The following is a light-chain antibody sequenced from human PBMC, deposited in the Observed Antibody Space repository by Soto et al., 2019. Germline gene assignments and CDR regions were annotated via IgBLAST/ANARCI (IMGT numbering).Light chain of an antibody. J-gene: IGLJ1*01. CDR1: SIGFRS. CDR3: QVWDSLSGQV. CDR2: NDE. V-gene: IGLV3-21*02. Sequence: SYELTQPPSVSAAPGQTAKITCGLDSIGFRSVHWYQQKAGQAPMLVVYNDEDRPSGIPERFSGSNSGYTATLTISGVEAGDEADYYCQVWDSLSGQVFGTGTKVTV.